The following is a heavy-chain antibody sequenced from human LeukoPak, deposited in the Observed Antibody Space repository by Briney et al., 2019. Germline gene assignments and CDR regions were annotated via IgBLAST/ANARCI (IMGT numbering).Heavy chain of an antibody. Sequence: SETLSLTCDVSGYSIRSGYYWAWIRQPPGKGLEWIGSLHHTRSTYYNPSLKSRVTMSVDRSNNNFSLQLSSATAADTALYYCARDRESSPWELLLDYWGQGILVTVSS. V-gene: IGHV4-38-2*02. J-gene: IGHJ4*02. CDR3: ARDRESSPWELLLDY. CDR1: GYSIRSGYY. D-gene: IGHD3-10*01. CDR2: LHHTRST.